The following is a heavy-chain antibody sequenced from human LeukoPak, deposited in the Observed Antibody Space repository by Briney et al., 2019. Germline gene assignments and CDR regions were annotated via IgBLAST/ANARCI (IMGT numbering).Heavy chain of an antibody. CDR3: ARTLSAFDP. Sequence: SETLSLTCAVYGGSFSGYYWSWIRQPPGKGLEWIREINHSGSTNYNPSLKSRVTISVDTSKNQFSLKLSSVTAADTAVYYCARTLSAFDPWGQGTLVTVSS. CDR2: INHSGST. CDR1: GGSFSGYY. J-gene: IGHJ5*02. V-gene: IGHV4-34*01.